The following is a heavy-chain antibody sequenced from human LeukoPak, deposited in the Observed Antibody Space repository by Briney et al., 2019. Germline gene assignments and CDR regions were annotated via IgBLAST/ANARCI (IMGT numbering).Heavy chain of an antibody. CDR1: GFTFGDHA. Sequence: PGGSLRLSCTATGFTFGDHAMSWVRQAPGKGLEWVGFIRSKAYRGTTEYAASVKGRFTISRDDSKSIAYLQMNSLKTEDTAVYYCSRGPIDLWLYVGMDVWGRGTTVIVSS. D-gene: IGHD3-3*01. CDR3: SRGPIDLWLYVGMDV. J-gene: IGHJ6*02. CDR2: IRSKAYRGTT. V-gene: IGHV3-49*04.